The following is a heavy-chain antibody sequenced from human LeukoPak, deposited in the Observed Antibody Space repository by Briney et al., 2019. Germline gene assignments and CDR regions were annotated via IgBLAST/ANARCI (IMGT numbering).Heavy chain of an antibody. D-gene: IGHD2-8*01. CDR2: VSDRDGST. CDR1: GFTFTTYA. V-gene: IGHV3-23*01. Sequence: GGSLRLSCVTSGFTFTTYAMTWVRQAPGSGLEWVSTVSDRDGSTHYADSVKGRFTISRDSSRNTLFLQMNSLTAEDTAKYYCAKVVLPGKCWAFGYLGQGALVIVSS. CDR3: AKVVLPGKCWAFGY. J-gene: IGHJ4*02.